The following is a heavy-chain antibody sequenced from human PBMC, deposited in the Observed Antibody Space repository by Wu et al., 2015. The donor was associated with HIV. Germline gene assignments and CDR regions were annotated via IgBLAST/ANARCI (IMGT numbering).Heavy chain of an antibody. V-gene: IGHV1-2*02. CDR1: GDGFTSYA. D-gene: IGHD5-24*01. Sequence: QVQLVQSGAEVKKPGSSVKVTCKASGDGFTSYAISWVRQAPGQGPEWMGWINSNRGGTKYAQKFQGRVTMSRDTAISTAYMELASLTSDDTAVYYCARLQSLHGLYSNADFWGQGTLVTVSS. CDR3: ARLQSLHGLYSNADF. J-gene: IGHJ4*02. CDR2: INSNRGGT.